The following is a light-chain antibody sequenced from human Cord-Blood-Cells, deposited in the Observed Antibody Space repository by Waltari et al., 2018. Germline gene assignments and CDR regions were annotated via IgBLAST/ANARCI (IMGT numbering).Light chain of an antibody. J-gene: IGKJ1*01. CDR1: QSVSSY. CDR2: DAS. Sequence: DIVLTQSPATLSLSPGDRATLSCRASQSVSSYLAWYQQKPGQAPRLLIYDASNRATGIPARFSGSGSGTDFTLTISSLEPEDFAVYYCQQRSNWPGTFGQGTKVEIK. CDR3: QQRSNWPGT. V-gene: IGKV3-11*01.